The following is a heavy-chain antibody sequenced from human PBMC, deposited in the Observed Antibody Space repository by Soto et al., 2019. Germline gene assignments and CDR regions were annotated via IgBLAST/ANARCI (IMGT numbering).Heavy chain of an antibody. CDR3: ARGERTIFGVVTTAYYYYYMDV. J-gene: IGHJ6*03. CDR1: GGSFSGYY. D-gene: IGHD3-3*01. Sequence: PWETLSLTCAVYGGSFSGYYWSWTRQPPGKGLEWIGEINHSGSTNYNPSLKSRVTISVDTSKNQFSLKLSSVTAADTAVYYCARGERTIFGVVTTAYYYYYMDVWGKGTTVTVSS. V-gene: IGHV4-34*01. CDR2: INHSGST.